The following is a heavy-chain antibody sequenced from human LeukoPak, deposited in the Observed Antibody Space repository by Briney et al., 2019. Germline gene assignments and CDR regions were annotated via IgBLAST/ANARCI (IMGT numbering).Heavy chain of an antibody. V-gene: IGHV4-59*01. CDR3: ARFGVYYDMGV. CDR1: GGSISGYY. J-gene: IGHJ6*02. Sequence: SETLSLTCTVSGGSISGYYWTWIRQPPGKGLEWIGQIHYSGKADYNPSLRSRITISVDTSKSQMSLKLSSVTAADTAVYYCARFGVYYDMGVWGQGTTVTVS. CDR2: IHYSGKA. D-gene: IGHD3-16*01.